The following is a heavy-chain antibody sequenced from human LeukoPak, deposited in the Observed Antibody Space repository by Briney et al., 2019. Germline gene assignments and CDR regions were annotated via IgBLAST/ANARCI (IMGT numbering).Heavy chain of an antibody. J-gene: IGHJ3*02. D-gene: IGHD2-15*01. CDR2: IYSGGST. Sequence: PGGSLRLSCAASGFTFSSYGMHWVRQAPGKGLEWVSVIYSGGSTYYTDSVKGRFTISRDNSKNTLYLQMDNLRAEDTAVYYCATARGVFDIWGQGTMVTVSS. V-gene: IGHV3-NL1*01. CDR3: ATARGVFDI. CDR1: GFTFSSYG.